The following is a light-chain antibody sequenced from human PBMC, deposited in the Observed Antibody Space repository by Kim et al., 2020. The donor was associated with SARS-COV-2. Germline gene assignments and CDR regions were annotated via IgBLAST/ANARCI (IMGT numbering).Light chain of an antibody. Sequence: NFVFWYRQLPGAAPRLLMYRNDQRPSGVPDRISGSKSGTSASLVISDLRSEDEADYFCASWDDTLNSQLFGGGTQLTAL. J-gene: IGLJ3*02. CDR2: RND. CDR1: NF. CDR3: ASWDDTLNSQL. V-gene: IGLV1-47*01.